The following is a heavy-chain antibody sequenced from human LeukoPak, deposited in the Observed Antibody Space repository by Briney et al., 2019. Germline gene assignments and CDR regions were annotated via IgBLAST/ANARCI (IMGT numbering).Heavy chain of an antibody. CDR3: ARCYDFWSGYYSGGYYYYMDV. V-gene: IGHV1-18*01. D-gene: IGHD3-3*01. Sequence: GASVKGSCKASGYTFTSYVISWVRQAPGQGLEGMGWISAYNGITNHAHMIQGRVATTTDTSTSTAYMELRSLRSYDTAVYYCARCYDFWSGYYSGGYYYYMDVWGKGTTVTVSS. CDR1: GYTFTSYV. J-gene: IGHJ6*03. CDR2: ISAYNGIT.